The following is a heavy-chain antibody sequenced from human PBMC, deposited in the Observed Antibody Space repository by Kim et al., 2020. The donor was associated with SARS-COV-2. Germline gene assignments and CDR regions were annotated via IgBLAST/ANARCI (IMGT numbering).Heavy chain of an antibody. CDR2: ISYDGSNK. CDR1: GFTFSSYA. D-gene: IGHD2-2*01. J-gene: IGHJ5*02. V-gene: IGHV3-30-3*01. Sequence: GGSLRLSCSASGFTFSSYAMHWVRQAPGKGLEWVAVISYDGSNKYYADSVKGRFTISRDNSKNTLYLQMNSLRAEDTAVYYCASGGAYQLLMSLGFDPWGQGTLVTVSS. CDR3: ASGGAYQLLMSLGFDP.